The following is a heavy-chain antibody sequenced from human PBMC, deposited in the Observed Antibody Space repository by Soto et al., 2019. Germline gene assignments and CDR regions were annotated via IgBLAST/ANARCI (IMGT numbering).Heavy chain of an antibody. CDR3: ARDDEMGYFDY. CDR1: GFTFSSHG. V-gene: IGHV3-48*01. Sequence: PGGSLRLSCAASGFTFSSHGMNWVRRAPGKGLEWVSYISSSTRTIYYADSVKGRFTVSRDNAKNSLYLQMNSLRAEDTAVYYCARDDEMGYFDYWGQGTLVTVSS. D-gene: IGHD3-16*01. CDR2: ISSSTRTI. J-gene: IGHJ4*02.